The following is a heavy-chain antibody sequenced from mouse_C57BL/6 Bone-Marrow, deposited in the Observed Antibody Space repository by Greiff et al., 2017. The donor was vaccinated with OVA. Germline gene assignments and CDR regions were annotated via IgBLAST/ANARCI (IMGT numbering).Heavy chain of an antibody. CDR2: ISDGGSYT. CDR3: ARAYYSNYAYYAMDY. Sequence: EVKLVESGGGLVKPGGSLKLSCAASGFTFSSYAMSWVRQTPEKRLEWVATISDGGSYTYYPDNVKGRFTISRDNAKNNRYLQMSHLKSEDTAMYYCARAYYSNYAYYAMDYWGQGTSVTVSS. V-gene: IGHV5-4*03. CDR1: GFTFSSYA. J-gene: IGHJ4*01. D-gene: IGHD2-5*01.